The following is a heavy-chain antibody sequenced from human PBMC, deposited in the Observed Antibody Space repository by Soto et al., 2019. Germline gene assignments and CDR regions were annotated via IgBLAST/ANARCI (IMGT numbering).Heavy chain of an antibody. V-gene: IGHV4-34*02. J-gene: IGHJ4*02. D-gene: IGHD6-19*01. CDR1: GGSFSGYY. CDR3: ASEDSSGVIEH. CDR2: ISFTGTT. Sequence: QVQLQQWGAGLLKSSETLSLTCSLSGGSFSGYYWAWLRQSPGKGLEWIGEISFTGTTNYKSSLKNRVTMSLDTSKNLFSLRLISVVAADSAFYFCASEDSSGVIEHWGQGTQVVVSS.